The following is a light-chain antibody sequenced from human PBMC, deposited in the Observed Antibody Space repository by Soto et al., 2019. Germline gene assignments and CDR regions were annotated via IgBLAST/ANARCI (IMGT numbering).Light chain of an antibody. V-gene: IGKV1-6*01. Sequence: IQVTQSPSSLSASVGDRVTISFRASQGIRSDLAWYQQKPGKVPKLLIYGASRLASGVPSRFSGSGFGPDFTLTISSLQPEDFATYYCLQDYSFPWAFGQGTKVE. J-gene: IGKJ1*01. CDR1: QGIRSD. CDR3: LQDYSFPWA. CDR2: GAS.